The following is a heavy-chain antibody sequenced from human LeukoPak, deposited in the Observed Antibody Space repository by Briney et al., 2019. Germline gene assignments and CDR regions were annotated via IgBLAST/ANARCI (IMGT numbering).Heavy chain of an antibody. CDR2: IYYTGST. J-gene: IGHJ4*02. Sequence: PSETLSLTCTVSGCSISSSSYYWGWVRQPPGKGLEWIGSIYYTGSTYYKQSLKSRVTISVDTSKNQFSMTVSSVTAADTAVYYCARQGRRMGYDFWSGYRHFDYWGQGTLVTVSS. CDR1: GCSISSSSYY. CDR3: ARQGRRMGYDFWSGYRHFDY. D-gene: IGHD3-3*01. V-gene: IGHV4-39*01.